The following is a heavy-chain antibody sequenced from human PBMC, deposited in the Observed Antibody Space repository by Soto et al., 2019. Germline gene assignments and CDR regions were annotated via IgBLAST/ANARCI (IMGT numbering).Heavy chain of an antibody. CDR1: GFTFSSYA. CDR3: ARGSSYDEYYYDSSGYLNDAFDI. Sequence: GGSLRLSCAASGFTFSSYAMHWVRQAPGKGLEWVAVISYDGSNKYYADSVKGRFTISRDNSKNTLYLQMNSLRAEDTAVYYCARGSSYDEYYYDSSGYLNDAFDIWGQGTMVTVSS. V-gene: IGHV3-30-3*01. CDR2: ISYDGSNK. D-gene: IGHD3-22*01. J-gene: IGHJ3*02.